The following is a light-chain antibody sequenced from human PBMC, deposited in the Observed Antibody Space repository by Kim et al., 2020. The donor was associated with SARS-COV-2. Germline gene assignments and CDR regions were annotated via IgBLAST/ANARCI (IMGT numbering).Light chain of an antibody. CDR1: QAINNY. J-gene: IGKJ5*01. V-gene: IGKV1-9*01. CDR3: QQLNSYPIT. Sequence: ASVGDRVTLTCRASQAINNYIAWYQQKARKAPQLLIYGASTLQSGVPSRFSGSGSGTDFTLTISSLQPEDFATYYCQQLNSYPITFGQGTRLEIK. CDR2: GAS.